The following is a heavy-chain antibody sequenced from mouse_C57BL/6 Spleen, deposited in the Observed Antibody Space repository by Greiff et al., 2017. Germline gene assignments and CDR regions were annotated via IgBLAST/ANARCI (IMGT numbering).Heavy chain of an antibody. V-gene: IGHV1-59*01. CDR1: GYTFTSYW. Sequence: VQLQQPGAELVRPGTSVKLSCKASGYTFTSYWMHWVKQRPGQGLEWIGVIDPSDSYTNYNQKCKGKATLTVDTSSSTAYMQLSSLTSEDSAVYYCAREGLLSIYYFDYWGQGTTLTVSS. D-gene: IGHD2-3*01. CDR2: IDPSDSYT. J-gene: IGHJ2*01. CDR3: AREGLLSIYYFDY.